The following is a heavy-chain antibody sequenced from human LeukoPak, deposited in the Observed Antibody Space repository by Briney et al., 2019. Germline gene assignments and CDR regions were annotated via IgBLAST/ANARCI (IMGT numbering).Heavy chain of an antibody. Sequence: ASVKVSCKASGYTFTGYYMHWVRQAPGQGLEWMGWINPNSGGTNYAQKFQGRVTMTRDTSISTAYMELSRLRSDDTAVYYCARSREEDDAFDIWGQGTMVTVSS. CDR1: GYTFTGYY. V-gene: IGHV1-2*02. CDR3: ARSREEDDAFDI. CDR2: INPNSGGT. D-gene: IGHD1-26*01. J-gene: IGHJ3*02.